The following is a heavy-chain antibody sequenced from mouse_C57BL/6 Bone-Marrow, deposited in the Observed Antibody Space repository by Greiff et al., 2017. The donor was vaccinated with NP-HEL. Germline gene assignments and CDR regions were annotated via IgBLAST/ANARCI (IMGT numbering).Heavy chain of an antibody. J-gene: IGHJ1*03. CDR3: ARVYGSSYGFDV. V-gene: IGHV1-26*01. Sequence: EVQLQQSGPELVKPGASVKISCKASGYTFTDYYMNWVKQSHGKSLEWIGDINPNNGGTSYNQKFKGKATLTVDKSSSTAYMELRSLTSEDSAVYYCARVYGSSYGFDVWGTGTTVTVSS. D-gene: IGHD1-1*01. CDR1: GYTFTDYY. CDR2: INPNNGGT.